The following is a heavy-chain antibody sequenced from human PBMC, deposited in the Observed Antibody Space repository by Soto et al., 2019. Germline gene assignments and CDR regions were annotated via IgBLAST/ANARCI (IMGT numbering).Heavy chain of an antibody. D-gene: IGHD3-10*01. CDR2: ITVYNGKT. CDR1: GYSFTNFG. Sequence: ASVKVSCKASGYSFTNFGISWVRQAPGQGLEWMGWITVYNGKTHYAQKLQGRITTTTDTSSSTAYMEMTSLRSDDTAVYYCARENHRDYSASGSYSYYYGMDFRGQGTSVTVSS. V-gene: IGHV1-18*01. J-gene: IGHJ6*02. CDR3: ARENHRDYSASGSYSYYYGMDF.